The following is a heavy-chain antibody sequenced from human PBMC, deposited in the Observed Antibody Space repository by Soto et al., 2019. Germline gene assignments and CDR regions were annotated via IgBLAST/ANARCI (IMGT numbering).Heavy chain of an antibody. CDR2: ISYDGSNK. Sequence: GGSLRLSCAASGFTFSSYAMHWVRQAPGKGLEWVAVISYDGSNKYYADPVKGRFTISRDNSKNTLYLQMNSLRAEDTAVYYCARGSRTTGTTYNWFDPWGQGTLVTVSS. J-gene: IGHJ5*02. D-gene: IGHD1-1*01. V-gene: IGHV3-30*04. CDR3: ARGSRTTGTTYNWFDP. CDR1: GFTFSSYA.